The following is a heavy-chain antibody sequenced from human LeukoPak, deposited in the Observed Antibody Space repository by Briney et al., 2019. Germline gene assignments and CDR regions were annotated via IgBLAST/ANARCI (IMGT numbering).Heavy chain of an antibody. J-gene: IGHJ4*02. CDR3: ARDSCSSTSCYPH. V-gene: IGHV3-33*01. CDR2: IWYDGSNK. Sequence: GGSLRLSCAASGFTFSSYGMHWVRQAPGKGLEWVAVIWYDGSNKYYADSVKGRFTISRDNSKNTLYLQMNSLRAEDTAVYYCARDSCSSTSCYPHWGQGTLVTVSS. CDR1: GFTFSSYG. D-gene: IGHD2-2*01.